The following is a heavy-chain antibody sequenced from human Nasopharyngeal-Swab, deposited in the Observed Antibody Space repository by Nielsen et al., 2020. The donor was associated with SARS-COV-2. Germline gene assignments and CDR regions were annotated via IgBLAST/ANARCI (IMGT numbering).Heavy chain of an antibody. V-gene: IGHV4-34*01. CDR3: ARGARHSSSWYPSHYYMDV. CDR2: INHSGST. J-gene: IGHJ6*03. D-gene: IGHD6-13*01. Sequence: SETLSLTCAVYGGSFSGYYWSWIRQPPGKGLGWIGEINHSGSTNYNPSLKSRVTISVDTSKNQFSLKLSSVTAADTAVYYCARGARHSSSWYPSHYYMDVWGKGTTVTVSS. CDR1: GGSFSGYY.